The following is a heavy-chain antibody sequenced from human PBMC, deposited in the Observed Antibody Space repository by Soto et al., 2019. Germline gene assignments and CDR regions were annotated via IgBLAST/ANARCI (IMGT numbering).Heavy chain of an antibody. CDR2: IYYSGST. CDR1: GGSISGYY. J-gene: IGHJ5*02. CDR3: ARNSPSRSSWWFDP. V-gene: IGHV4-59*01. Sequence: KTSETLSLTCTVSGGSISGYYWSWIRQPPGKGLEWIGYIYYSGSTNYNPSLKSRVTISVDTSKNQFSLRLSSVTAADTGVYYCARNSPSRSSWWFDPWGQGTLVTVSS.